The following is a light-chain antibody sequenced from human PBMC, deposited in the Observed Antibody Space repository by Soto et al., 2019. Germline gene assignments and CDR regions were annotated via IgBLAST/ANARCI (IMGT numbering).Light chain of an antibody. CDR3: VSYTSSTTYV. J-gene: IGLJ1*01. Sequence: QSALTQTASVSDSPGQASTISCTGTSSDVGGSNFVSWYQQHPGKPPKLIIYDVANRPSGVSNRFSGSKSGSTASLIISRLQTEDEADYYCVSYTSSTTYVFGTGTKLTVL. CDR2: DVA. CDR1: SSDVGGSNF. V-gene: IGLV2-14*03.